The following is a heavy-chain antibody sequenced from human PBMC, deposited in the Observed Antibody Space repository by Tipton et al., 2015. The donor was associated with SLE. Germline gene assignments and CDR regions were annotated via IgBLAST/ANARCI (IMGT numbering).Heavy chain of an antibody. V-gene: IGHV4-39*01. CDR1: GGSISSSSYY. CDR3: AGGGYYQFDY. Sequence: TLSLTCTVSGGSISSSSYYWGWIRQPPGKGLEWIGSIYYSGSTYYNPSLKSRVTISVDTSKNQFSLTLSSVTAADTAVYYCAGGGYYQFDYWGQGTLVTVSS. D-gene: IGHD3-22*01. J-gene: IGHJ4*02. CDR2: IYYSGST.